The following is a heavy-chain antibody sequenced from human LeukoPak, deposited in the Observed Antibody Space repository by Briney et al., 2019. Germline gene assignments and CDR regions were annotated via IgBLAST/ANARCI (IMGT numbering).Heavy chain of an antibody. D-gene: IGHD5-12*01. CDR3: ASRATVANIYFDY. J-gene: IGHJ4*02. Sequence: PSQTLSLTCSVSGYNINSGYCWAWFQPPPGEGLEWIGSIYSTGSTYVSRSLRSRVTVSTDPSRNQYSLRLRSVTAADTAVYFCASRATVANIYFDYWGQGNVVTVSS. CDR2: IYSTGST. V-gene: IGHV4-38-2*02. CDR1: GYNINSGYC.